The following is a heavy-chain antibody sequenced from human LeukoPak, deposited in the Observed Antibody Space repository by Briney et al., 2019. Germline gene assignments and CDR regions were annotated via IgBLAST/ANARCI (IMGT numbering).Heavy chain of an antibody. CDR3: ARAKITIFGVVIKSRYYYYMDV. Sequence: GASVKVSCKASGYTFTDYYMHWVRQAPGQGLEWMGRINPNSGGTNYAQKFQGRVTITTDESTSTAYMELSSLRSEDTAVYYCARAKITIFGVVIKSRYYYYMDVWGKGTTVTVSS. CDR2: INPNSGGT. J-gene: IGHJ6*03. D-gene: IGHD3-3*01. V-gene: IGHV1-2*06. CDR1: GYTFTDYY.